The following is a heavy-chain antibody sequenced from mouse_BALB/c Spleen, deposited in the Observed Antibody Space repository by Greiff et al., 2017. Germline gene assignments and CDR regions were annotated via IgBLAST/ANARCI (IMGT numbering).Heavy chain of an antibody. CDR3: ARDYGTPYAMDY. CDR2: ISYSGST. CDR1: GYSITSDYA. Sequence: EVQLKESGPGLVKPSQSLSLTCTVTGYSITSDYAWNWIRQFPGNKLEWMGYISYSGSTSYNPSLKSRISITRDTSKNQFFLQLNSVTTEDTATYYCARDYGTPYAMDYWGQGTSVTVSS. D-gene: IGHD1-1*01. V-gene: IGHV3-2*02. J-gene: IGHJ4*01.